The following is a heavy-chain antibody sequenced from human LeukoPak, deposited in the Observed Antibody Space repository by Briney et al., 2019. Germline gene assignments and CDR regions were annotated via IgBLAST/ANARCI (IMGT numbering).Heavy chain of an antibody. Sequence: PSETLSLTCTVSGGSISSYYWSWIRQPPGKGLEWIGYIYYSGSTNYNPSLKSRVTISVDTSKNQFSLKLSSVTAADTAVYYCARGRSSLLYYYYGMDVWGQGTTVTVSS. CDR3: ARGRSSLLYYYYGMDV. D-gene: IGHD3-3*01. CDR2: IYYSGST. CDR1: GGSISSYY. J-gene: IGHJ6*02. V-gene: IGHV4-59*01.